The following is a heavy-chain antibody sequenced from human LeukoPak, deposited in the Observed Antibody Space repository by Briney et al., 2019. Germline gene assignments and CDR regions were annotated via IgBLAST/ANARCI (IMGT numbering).Heavy chain of an antibody. Sequence: PGGSLRLSCAASGFTFSSYAMSWVRQAPGKGLEWVSATGGSGGSTYYADSVKGRFTISRDNSKNTLYLQMNSLRAEDTAVYYCAKERNIVVVVAATNWGQGTLVTVSS. D-gene: IGHD2-15*01. CDR2: TGGSGGST. J-gene: IGHJ4*02. CDR1: GFTFSSYA. CDR3: AKERNIVVVVAATN. V-gene: IGHV3-23*01.